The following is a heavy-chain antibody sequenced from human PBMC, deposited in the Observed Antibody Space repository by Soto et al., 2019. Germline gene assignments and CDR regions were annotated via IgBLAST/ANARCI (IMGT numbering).Heavy chain of an antibody. Sequence: EVQLVESGGGLVKPGESLRLSCISSGLSFSDAWLSWVRQPPGEGLEWIGRIKSKIDGGATDYAAPVKGRFTISRDDSKNTLYLQMNSLTIEDTAVYYCAARTGMHWGQGTMVTVSS. J-gene: IGHJ3*01. V-gene: IGHV3-15*01. CDR1: GLSFSDAW. D-gene: IGHD1-1*01. CDR3: AARTGMH. CDR2: IKSKIDGGAT.